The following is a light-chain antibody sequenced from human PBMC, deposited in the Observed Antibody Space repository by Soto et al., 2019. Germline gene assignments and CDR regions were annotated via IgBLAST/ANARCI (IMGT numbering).Light chain of an antibody. CDR2: AAS. Sequence: DIQLTQSPASLSASVGDRVTITCRASDNIGSNLNWYQHQTGTAPKLLIYAASSLQGGVPSRFSGSGYGTQFTLTISGLQTEDFATYYCQQSYKILTFVGWTWVDI. J-gene: IGKJ4*01. CDR1: DNIGSN. V-gene: IGKV1-39*01. CDR3: QQSYKILT.